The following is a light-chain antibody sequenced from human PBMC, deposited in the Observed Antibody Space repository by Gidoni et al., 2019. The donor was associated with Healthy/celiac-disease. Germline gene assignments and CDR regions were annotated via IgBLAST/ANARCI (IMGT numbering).Light chain of an antibody. V-gene: IGLV1-40*01. Sequence: QSVLTPPPSVSGAPGQTVTISCTGSSSNIGAGYDVHWYQQLPGTAPKLPIYGNSNRPSGVPDRFSGSKSGTSASLAITGLQAEDEADYYCQSYDSSLSGSVFGGGTKLTVL. CDR2: GNS. CDR3: QSYDSSLSGSV. J-gene: IGLJ2*01. CDR1: SSNIGAGYD.